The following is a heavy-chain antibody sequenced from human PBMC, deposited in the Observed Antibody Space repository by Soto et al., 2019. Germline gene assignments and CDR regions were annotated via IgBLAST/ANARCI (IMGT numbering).Heavy chain of an antibody. V-gene: IGHV5-51*01. J-gene: IGHJ4*02. CDR1: GYSFTSYW. CDR2: IYPGDSDT. D-gene: IGHD3-9*01. CDR3: ERHSEETGYEIDY. Sequence: GESLKISCKGSGYSFTSYWIGWVRQMPGKGLEWMGIIYPGDSDTRYSPSFQGQVTISADKSISTAYLQWSSLKASDTAMYYCERHSEETGYEIDYWGQGTLVTVSS.